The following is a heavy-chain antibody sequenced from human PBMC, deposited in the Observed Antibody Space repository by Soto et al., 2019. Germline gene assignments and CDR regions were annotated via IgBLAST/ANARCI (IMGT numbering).Heavy chain of an antibody. CDR2: IYSGGST. D-gene: IGHD6-19*01. J-gene: IGHJ5*02. V-gene: IGHV3-53*01. CDR3: ARARSPRGYSSDPGGP. Sequence: GGSLRLSCAASGFTVSSNYMSWVRQAPGKGLEWVSVIYSGGSTYYADSVKGRFTISRDNSKNTLYLQMNSLRAEDTAVYYCARARSPRGYSSDPGGPWGQGTLVTVS. CDR1: GFTVSSNY.